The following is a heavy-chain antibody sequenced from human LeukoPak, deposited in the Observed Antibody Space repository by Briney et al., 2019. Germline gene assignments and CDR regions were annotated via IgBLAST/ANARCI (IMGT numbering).Heavy chain of an antibody. Sequence: GESLKISCKGSGYSFTSNWIGWVRQMPGKGLEWMGIIYPGDLDTRYSPSFQGQVTMSADRSINTAYLQWSSLKASDTAIYYCARAPLDSSGNHWGVWFDPWGQGTLVTVSS. CDR1: GYSFTSNW. J-gene: IGHJ5*02. CDR2: IYPGDLDT. V-gene: IGHV5-51*01. CDR3: ARAPLDSSGNHWGVWFDP. D-gene: IGHD3-22*01.